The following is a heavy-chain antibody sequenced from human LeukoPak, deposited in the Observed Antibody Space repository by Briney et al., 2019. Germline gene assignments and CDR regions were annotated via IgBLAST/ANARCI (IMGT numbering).Heavy chain of an antibody. CDR2: IKEDGCEI. CDR3: ASQFWWAAVVGPALDC. V-gene: IGHV3-7*05. CDR1: GFTFSNYW. J-gene: IGHJ4*02. D-gene: IGHD2-21*01. Sequence: GESLRLSCAASGFTFSNYWMSWVRQAPGKGLEWVANIKEDGCEIYYVDSVKGRFTISRDNAKNSLYLQMSSLRAEDTAVYYCASQFWWAAVVGPALDCWGQGSLVTVSS.